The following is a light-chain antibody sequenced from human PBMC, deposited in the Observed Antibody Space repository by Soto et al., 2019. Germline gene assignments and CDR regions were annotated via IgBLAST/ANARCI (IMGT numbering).Light chain of an antibody. V-gene: IGKV1-12*01. CDR2: GAS. J-gene: IGKJ5*01. CDR1: QGSSSW. Sequence: DVQMTPSPSSVSASVGDRVTITCRASQGSSSWLTWYQQKPGKATNLLIYGASSLQSGVPSRFSGSVSGTDFTLTISSLQPEDFATYYCQQANSFPVTFGQGTRLEIK. CDR3: QQANSFPVT.